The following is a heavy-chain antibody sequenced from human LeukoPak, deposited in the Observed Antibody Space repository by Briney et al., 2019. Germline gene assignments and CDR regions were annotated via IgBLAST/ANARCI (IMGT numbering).Heavy chain of an antibody. CDR2: ISYDGSNK. CDR3: AKGRGTTVTAAANY. J-gene: IGHJ4*02. CDR1: GFTFSSYG. D-gene: IGHD4-17*01. V-gene: IGHV3-30*18. Sequence: PGGSLRLSCAASGFTFSSYGMHWVRQAPGKGLEWVAVISYDGSNKYYADSVKGRFTISRDNSKNTLFLQFNSLRADDTAVYYCAKGRGTTVTAAANYWGQGTLVTVSS.